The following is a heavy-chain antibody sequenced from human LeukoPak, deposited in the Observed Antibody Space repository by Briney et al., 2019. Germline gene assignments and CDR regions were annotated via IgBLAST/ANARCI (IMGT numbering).Heavy chain of an antibody. J-gene: IGHJ4*02. D-gene: IGHD6-19*01. CDR3: ARSRGAGPGAYFDY. CDR2: ISNSGGYT. CDR1: GFTFSDEY. V-gene: IGHV3-11*03. Sequence: PGGSLRLSCAASGFTFSDEYMSWIRQAPGKGLEWVSYISNSGGYTNYADSVKGRFTISRDNAKNSLYLQMNSLRAEDTAVYYCARSRGAGPGAYFDYWGQGTLITVSS.